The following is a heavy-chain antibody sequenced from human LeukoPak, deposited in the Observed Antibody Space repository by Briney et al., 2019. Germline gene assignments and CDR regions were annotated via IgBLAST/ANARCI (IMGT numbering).Heavy chain of an antibody. J-gene: IGHJ4*02. CDR3: AKGPLGYCSGGSCYSPN. Sequence: GGSLSLSCAASGFTFSSYAMSWVRQAPGKGLEWVSAISGSGGSTYYEDSVKGRFTISRDNSKNTLYLQMNSLRAEDTAVYYCAKGPLGYCSGGSCYSPNWGQGTLVTVSS. V-gene: IGHV3-23*01. D-gene: IGHD2-15*01. CDR2: ISGSGGST. CDR1: GFTFSSYA.